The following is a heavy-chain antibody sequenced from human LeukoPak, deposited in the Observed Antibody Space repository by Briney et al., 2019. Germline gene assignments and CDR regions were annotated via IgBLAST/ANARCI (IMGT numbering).Heavy chain of an antibody. J-gene: IGHJ4*02. CDR1: GFAFSRFH. Sequence: GRSRRLSCAASGFAFSRFHMHWVRQAPGKGLEWVAVISFDGSNEYYADSVKGRFTISRDNSKSTVYLHMNSLRPDDTAMYYCAREMPIDLENSGWSYFFDYWGQGTLVTVSS. V-gene: IGHV3-30-3*01. D-gene: IGHD6-19*01. CDR2: ISFDGSNE. CDR3: AREMPIDLENSGWSYFFDY.